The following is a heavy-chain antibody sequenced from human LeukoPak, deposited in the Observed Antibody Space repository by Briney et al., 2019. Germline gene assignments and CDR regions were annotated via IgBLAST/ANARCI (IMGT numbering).Heavy chain of an antibody. V-gene: IGHV3-21*06. Sequence: GGSLRLSCVASGFTLRSYGLNWVPQAPGMGLEWGSFISTSSSYIYYGDSVKGRFTISRDNAKNSLFLQMNRLRAEHTAVYYCARSADSSSSISLSPFDYWGQGNQITVSS. J-gene: IGHJ4*02. CDR2: ISTSSSYI. D-gene: IGHD6-6*01. CDR3: ARSADSSSSISLSPFDY. CDR1: GFTLRSYG.